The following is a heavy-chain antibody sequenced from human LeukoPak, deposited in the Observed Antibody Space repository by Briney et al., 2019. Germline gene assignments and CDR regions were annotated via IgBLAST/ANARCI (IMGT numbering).Heavy chain of an antibody. V-gene: IGHV4-34*01. CDR1: GGSFSGYY. J-gene: IGHJ4*02. CDR2: INHSGST. D-gene: IGHD3-22*01. Sequence: PSETLSLTCAVYGGSFSGYYWSWIRQPPGKGMEWMGEINHSGSTNYNPTLKSLVTISVDTSKNQFSLKLSSVTAADTAVYYCARHRLYDTSGYYYDFDYWGQGTLVTVSS. CDR3: ARHRLYDTSGYYYDFDY.